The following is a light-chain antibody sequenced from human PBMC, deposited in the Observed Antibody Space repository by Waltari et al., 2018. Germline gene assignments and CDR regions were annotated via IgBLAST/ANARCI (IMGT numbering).Light chain of an antibody. CDR2: GVT. V-gene: IGLV2-23*02. Sequence: QSGLTQPASVSGSPGQSITVSCTGTSRDVGNYNLVSWYQQYPGKAPQLMVYGVTKRSPGVSCSFSGSKAGNTASLTISGLQAEDGAGYFCWSVAGLGNYVFGTGTKVTVL. CDR1: SRDVGNYNL. CDR3: WSVAGLGNYV. J-gene: IGLJ1*01.